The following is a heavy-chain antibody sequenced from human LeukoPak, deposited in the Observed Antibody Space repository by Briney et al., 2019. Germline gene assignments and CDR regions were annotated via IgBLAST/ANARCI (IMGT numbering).Heavy chain of an antibody. Sequence: ASVKVSCKASGYTFTGYYMHWVRQAPGQGLEWMGWINPNSGGTNYAQKFQGRVTMTRDTSISTAYMELSRLRSDDTAVYYCARSDYYYYYMDVWGKGTTVTVSS. J-gene: IGHJ6*03. CDR1: GYTFTGYY. CDR3: ARSDYYYYYMDV. CDR2: INPNSGGT. V-gene: IGHV1-2*02.